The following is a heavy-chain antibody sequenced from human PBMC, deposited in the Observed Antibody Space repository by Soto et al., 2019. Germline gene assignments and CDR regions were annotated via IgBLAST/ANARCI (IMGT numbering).Heavy chain of an antibody. CDR3: ARGLSVTLFDN. CDR2: IYYSGST. CDR1: GGSISTGGYY. V-gene: IGHV4-31*03. J-gene: IGHJ4*02. Sequence: QVQLQESGPGLVKPSQTLSLTCTVSGGSISTGGYYGTWIRQHPGKGLEWIGYIYYSGSTYYNPSLKSRVTTSVDTSKNQFSLKLSSVTAADTAVYYCARGLSVTLFDNWGQGTLVTVSS. D-gene: IGHD4-17*01.